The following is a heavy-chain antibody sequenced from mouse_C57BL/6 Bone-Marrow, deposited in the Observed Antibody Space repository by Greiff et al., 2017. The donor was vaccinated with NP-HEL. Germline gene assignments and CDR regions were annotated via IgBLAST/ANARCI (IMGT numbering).Heavy chain of an antibody. J-gene: IGHJ3*01. CDR3: ARYGSPPWFAY. CDR1: GYTFTSYW. CDR2: IYPSDSET. V-gene: IGHV1-61*01. Sequence: QVQLQQSGAELVRPGSSVKLSCKASGYTFTSYWMDWVKQRPGQGLEWIGNIYPSDSETHYNQKFKDKATLTVDKSSSTAYMQLSSLTSEDSAVYYCARYGSPPWFAYWGQGTLVTVSA. D-gene: IGHD1-1*01.